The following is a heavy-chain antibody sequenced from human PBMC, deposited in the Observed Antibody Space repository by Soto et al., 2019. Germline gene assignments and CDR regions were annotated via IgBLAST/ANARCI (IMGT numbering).Heavy chain of an antibody. CDR1: GGTFSSYA. CDR3: ARGLDIVVVVAATPSWFDP. D-gene: IGHD2-15*01. Sequence: SVKVSCKASGGTFSSYAISWVRQAPGQGLEWMGGIIPIFGTANYAQKLQGRVTITADESTSTAYMELSSLRSEDTAVYYCARGLDIVVVVAATPSWFDPWGQGTLVTVSS. V-gene: IGHV1-69*13. J-gene: IGHJ5*02. CDR2: IIPIFGTA.